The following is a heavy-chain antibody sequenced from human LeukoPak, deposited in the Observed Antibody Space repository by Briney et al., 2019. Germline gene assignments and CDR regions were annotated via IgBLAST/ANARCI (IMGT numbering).Heavy chain of an antibody. D-gene: IGHD4-17*01. CDR2: INHSGST. J-gene: IGHJ4*02. Sequence: PSETLSLTCAVYGGSFSGYYWSWIRQPPGKGLEWIGEINHSGSTNYNPSLKSRVTISVDTSKNQFSLKLSSVTAADTAVYYCARFYGVLFDYWGQGTLVTVSS. V-gene: IGHV4-34*01. CDR3: ARFYGVLFDY. CDR1: GGSFSGYY.